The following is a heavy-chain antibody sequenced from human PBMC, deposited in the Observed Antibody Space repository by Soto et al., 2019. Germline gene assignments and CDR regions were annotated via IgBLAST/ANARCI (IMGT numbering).Heavy chain of an antibody. J-gene: IGHJ4*02. CDR3: AKDTYYHDTSGYYIFEY. V-gene: IGHV3-30*18. D-gene: IGHD3-22*01. Sequence: GGSLRLSCAASGFTFSSYGIHWVRQAPGKGLEWVAVISYDGRNEQYADSVKGRFTIARDNSKNTLYLQMDSLRAEDTAVYYCAKDTYYHDTSGYYIFEYWGQGTLVTVSS. CDR2: ISYDGRNE. CDR1: GFTFSSYG.